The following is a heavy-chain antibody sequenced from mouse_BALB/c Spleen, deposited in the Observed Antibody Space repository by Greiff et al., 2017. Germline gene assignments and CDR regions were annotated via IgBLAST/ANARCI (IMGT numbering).Heavy chain of an antibody. V-gene: IGHV1-31*01. J-gene: IGHJ4*01. CDR1: GFSFTGYY. D-gene: IGHD2-4*01. CDR3: ARGYDYDDYAMDY. CDR2: INPYNGAT. Sequence: EVKLMESGPELVKPGASVKISCKASGFSFTGYYMYWVKQSHVKSLEWIGRINPYNGATSYNQNFKDKASLTVDKSSSTAYMELHSLTSEDSAVYYCARGYDYDDYAMDYWGQGTSVTVSS.